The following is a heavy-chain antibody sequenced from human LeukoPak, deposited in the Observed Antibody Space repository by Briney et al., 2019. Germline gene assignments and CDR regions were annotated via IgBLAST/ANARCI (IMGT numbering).Heavy chain of an antibody. CDR1: GGSISSDF. CDR3: ARVTYYYGSGSYYYFDY. CDR2: HHYSQST. D-gene: IGHD3-10*01. V-gene: IGHV4-59*01. J-gene: IGHJ4*02. Sequence: PSESLFLTCTVHGGSISSDFWSSIPQPPAKGLEMNGHHHYSQSTYYNLSLKSQHTISVDTSNNLFSLKLSAVTAADTAVYYCARVTYYYGSGSYYYFDYWGQGTLVTVSS.